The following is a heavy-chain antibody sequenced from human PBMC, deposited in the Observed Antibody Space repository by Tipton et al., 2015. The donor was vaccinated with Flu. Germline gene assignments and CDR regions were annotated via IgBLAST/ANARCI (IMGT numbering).Heavy chain of an antibody. D-gene: IGHD3-22*01. CDR1: GASIRSYY. Sequence: GASIRSYYWSWIRQPPGKGLEWIGYIYYSGITNYNPSLKSRVTISVDTSKNQFSLKLSSVTAAATAVYYCARVGGDYRDSSGFIPWFDLWGQGTLVTVSS. J-gene: IGHJ5*02. CDR3: ARVGGDYRDSSGFIPWFDL. V-gene: IGHV4-59*01. CDR2: IYYSGIT.